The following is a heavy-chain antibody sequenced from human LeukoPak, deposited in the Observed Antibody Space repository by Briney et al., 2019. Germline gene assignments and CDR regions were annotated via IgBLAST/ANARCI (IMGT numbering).Heavy chain of an antibody. D-gene: IGHD3-10*01. CDR2: IIPISGTA. CDR1: GGTFSSYA. J-gene: IGHJ4*02. Sequence: GASVKVSCKASGGTFSSYAISWVRQAPGQGLEWMGGIIPISGTANYAQKFQGRVTITADESTSTAYMELSSLRSEDTAVYYCARDNRGAWFGELLSSFDYWGQGTLVTVSS. CDR3: ARDNRGAWFGELLSSFDY. V-gene: IGHV1-69*13.